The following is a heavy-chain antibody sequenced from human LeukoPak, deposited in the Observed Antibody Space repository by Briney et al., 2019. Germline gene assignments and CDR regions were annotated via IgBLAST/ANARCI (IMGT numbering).Heavy chain of an antibody. D-gene: IGHD5-24*01. CDR2: IYHGDSDT. CDR3: AKGDGYSAFDS. J-gene: IGHJ4*02. Sequence: GESLKFSCQASGYTFTSSWSVWLRKIPGKGLEGMGIIYHGDSDTRYSPSLQGQVIISADKSIRTAYLQWSSLKASDTAMYYCAKGDGYSAFDSWGQGTLVTVSS. V-gene: IGHV5-51*01. CDR1: GYTFTSSW.